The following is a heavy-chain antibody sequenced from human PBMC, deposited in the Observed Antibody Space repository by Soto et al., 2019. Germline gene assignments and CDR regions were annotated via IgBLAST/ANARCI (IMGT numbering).Heavy chain of an antibody. V-gene: IGHV1-18*03. CDR1: GYTFTSYG. J-gene: IGHJ6*02. CDR3: ARDLDGVTGTTGGMDV. D-gene: IGHD1-7*01. CDR2: ISAYNGNT. Sequence: GASVKVSCKASGYTFTSYGISWVRQAPGQGLEWMGWISAYNGNTNYAQKVQDRVTMTTDTSTSTAYMELRSLRSDDLAVYYCARDLDGVTGTTGGMDVWGQGTTVTVSS.